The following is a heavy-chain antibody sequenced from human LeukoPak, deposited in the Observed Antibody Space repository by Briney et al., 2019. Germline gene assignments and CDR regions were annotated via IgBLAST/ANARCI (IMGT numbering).Heavy chain of an antibody. J-gene: IGHJ4*02. V-gene: IGHV1-8*01. D-gene: IGHD5-12*01. CDR3: ARGGSGYCYFDY. Sequence: ASVKVSCKASGYTFTSYDINWVRQATGQGLEWMGCMNPNSGNTGYAQKFQGRVTMTRNTSISTVYMEESSLRSEDTAVYYCARGGSGYCYFDYWGQGTLVTVSS. CDR1: GYTFTSYD. CDR2: MNPNSGNT.